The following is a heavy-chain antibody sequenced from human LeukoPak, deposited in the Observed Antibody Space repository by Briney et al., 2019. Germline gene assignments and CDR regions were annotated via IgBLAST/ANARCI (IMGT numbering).Heavy chain of an antibody. Sequence: AXXYPFTGYYXHWVRQAPGQGVEXMGRINPNSGRTNYSQKFQGRVSITRGKSISTAYLERRRMGSDDTAVYYCARRAVAGYYFDYWGQGTLVTVSS. D-gene: IGHD6-19*01. CDR1: XYPFTGYY. CDR3: ARRAVAGYYFDY. V-gene: IGHV1-2*06. CDR2: INPNSGRT. J-gene: IGHJ4*02.